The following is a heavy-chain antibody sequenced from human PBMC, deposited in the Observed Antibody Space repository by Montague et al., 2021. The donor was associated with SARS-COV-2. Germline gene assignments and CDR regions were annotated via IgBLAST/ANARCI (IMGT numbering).Heavy chain of an antibody. CDR2: ISISSSYI. CDR3: AGDSGRYYDFWSGYYNSHYYYYMDV. CDR1: GFTFSSYS. J-gene: IGHJ6*03. Sequence: SLRLSCAASGFTFSSYSMNWVRQAPGKGLEWVSSISISSSYIYYADSVKGRFTISRDNAKNSLYPQMNSLRAEDTAVYYCAGDSGRYYDFWSGYYNSHYYYYMDVWGKGTTVTVSS. V-gene: IGHV3-21*01. D-gene: IGHD3-3*01.